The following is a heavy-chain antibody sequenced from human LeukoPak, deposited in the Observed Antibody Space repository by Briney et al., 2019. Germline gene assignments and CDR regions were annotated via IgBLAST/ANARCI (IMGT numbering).Heavy chain of an antibody. Sequence: GASVKVSCKASGYTFTGYYMHWVRQAPGQGLEWVGCINPNSGGTNYAQKFQGRVTMTRDTSISTAYMEMSRLRADDTAVYYCARDRGRGAAGTIYYYYMDVWGEGTTVTISS. CDR3: ARDRGRGAAGTIYYYYMDV. CDR2: INPNSGGT. D-gene: IGHD6-13*01. V-gene: IGHV1-2*02. J-gene: IGHJ6*03. CDR1: GYTFTGYY.